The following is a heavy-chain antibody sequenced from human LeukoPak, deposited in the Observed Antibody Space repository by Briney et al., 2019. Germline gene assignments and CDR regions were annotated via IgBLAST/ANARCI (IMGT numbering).Heavy chain of an antibody. Sequence: ASVKVSCKTSGYTFASFGVSWVRQAPGQGLEWMGWVSAVNGDTKYAQKVQGRVTMTTDTSTSTAYMELRSLRSDDTAVYYCARYDFWSGSNWFDPWGQGTLVTVSS. V-gene: IGHV1-18*04. J-gene: IGHJ5*02. CDR3: ARYDFWSGSNWFDP. CDR1: GYTFASFG. D-gene: IGHD3-3*01. CDR2: VSAVNGDT.